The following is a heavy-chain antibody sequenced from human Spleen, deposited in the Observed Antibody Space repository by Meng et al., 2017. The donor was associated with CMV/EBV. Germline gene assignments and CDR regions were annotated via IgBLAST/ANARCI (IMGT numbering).Heavy chain of an antibody. Sequence: QLQASGPVLVEPSQTLYTTCPVSGGSISSGEYYWSWIRQPPGKGLEWIGYIYYSGSTYYNPSLKSRVTISVDTSKNQFSLKLSSVTAADTAVYYCARGYYDSSGYGYWYLDLWGRGTLVTVSS. CDR1: GGSISSGEYY. CDR2: IYYSGST. D-gene: IGHD3-22*01. J-gene: IGHJ2*01. V-gene: IGHV4-30-4*01. CDR3: ARGYYDSSGYGYWYLDL.